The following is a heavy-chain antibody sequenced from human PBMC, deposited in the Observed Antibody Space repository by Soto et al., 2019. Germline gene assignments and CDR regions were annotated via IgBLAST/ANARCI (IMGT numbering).Heavy chain of an antibody. J-gene: IGHJ6*02. V-gene: IGHV4-59*01. CDR3: ARDRIAAADGGYYYYYGMDV. CDR1: GGSISSYY. D-gene: IGHD6-13*01. CDR2: IYYSGST. Sequence: SETLSLTCTVSGGSISSYYWSWIRQPPGKGLEWIGYIYYSGSTNYNPSLKSRVTISVDTSKNQLSLKLSSVTAADTAVYYCARDRIAAADGGYYYYYGMDVWGQGTTVTVSS.